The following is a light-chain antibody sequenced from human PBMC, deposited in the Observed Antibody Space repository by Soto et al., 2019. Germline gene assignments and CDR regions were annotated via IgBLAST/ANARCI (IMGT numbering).Light chain of an antibody. CDR1: SGYSTYA. CDR3: QSLGTGIQV. J-gene: IGLJ3*02. Sequence: QAVVTQSPSASASLGASVKLTCTLSSGYSTYAIACHQQQSEKGPRFLMKINYDGTHSKGDGFFDRFSGSSSGAERHLTISSLQSDDEADYYCQSLGTGIQVFGGGAKLTVL. CDR2: INYDGTH. V-gene: IGLV4-69*01.